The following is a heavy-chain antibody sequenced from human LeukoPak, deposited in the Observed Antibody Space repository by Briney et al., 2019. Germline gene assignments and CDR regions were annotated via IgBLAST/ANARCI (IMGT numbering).Heavy chain of an antibody. D-gene: IGHD3-10*01. CDR3: AKDPTTYYYGSGSPDY. CDR1: GFTFSSYA. J-gene: IGHJ4*02. CDR2: ISGSGGST. Sequence: PGGSLRLSCAASGFTFSSYAMSWVRQAPGKGLEWVSAISGSGGSTYYADSVKGRFTISRDNSKNTLYLQMNSLRAEDTDVYYCAKDPTTYYYGSGSPDYWGQGTLVTVSS. V-gene: IGHV3-23*01.